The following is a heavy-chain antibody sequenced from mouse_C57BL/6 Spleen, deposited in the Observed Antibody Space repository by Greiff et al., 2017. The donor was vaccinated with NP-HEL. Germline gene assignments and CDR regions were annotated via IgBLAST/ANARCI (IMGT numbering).Heavy chain of an antibody. CDR1: GYTFTSYW. Sequence: VQLQQPGAELVMPGASVKLSCKASGYTFTSYWMHWVKQRPGQGLEWIGEIDPSDSYTNYNQKFKGKSTLTVDKSSSTPYLQLSSLTSEDSAVYYYSSAQLRLRGYLDYWGQGTTLTVSS. J-gene: IGHJ2*01. V-gene: IGHV1-69*01. CDR2: IDPSDSYT. CDR3: SSAQLRLRGYLDY. D-gene: IGHD3-1*01.